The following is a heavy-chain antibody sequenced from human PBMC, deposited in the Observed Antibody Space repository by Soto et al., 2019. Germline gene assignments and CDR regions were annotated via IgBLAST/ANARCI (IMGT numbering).Heavy chain of an antibody. Sequence: GGSLRLSCAASGFTVSSNYMIWVRQAPGKGLEWVSVLSSGGIAYYADSVKGRFTISRDNSKNTLYLQMDSLRAEDTAVYYCARYSGSHYGNYYMDVWGKGTTVTVSS. CDR1: GFTVSSNY. J-gene: IGHJ6*03. D-gene: IGHD1-26*01. CDR3: ARYSGSHYGNYYMDV. V-gene: IGHV3-66*01. CDR2: LSSGGIA.